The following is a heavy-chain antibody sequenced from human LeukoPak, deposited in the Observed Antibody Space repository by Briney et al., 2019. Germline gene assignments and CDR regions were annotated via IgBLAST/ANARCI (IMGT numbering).Heavy chain of an antibody. V-gene: IGHV3-30*18. CDR3: AKPMGYCSGGSCYSFDY. D-gene: IGHD2-15*01. CDR1: GFTFNAYG. J-gene: IGHJ4*02. Sequence: GGSLRLSCAASGFTFNAYGMHWVRQAPGKGLELVAVISYDGSTKDYADSVKGRFTISRDNSKNTLYLQMNSLRPEDTAVYYCAKPMGYCSGGSCYSFDYWGQGTLVTASS. CDR2: ISYDGSTK.